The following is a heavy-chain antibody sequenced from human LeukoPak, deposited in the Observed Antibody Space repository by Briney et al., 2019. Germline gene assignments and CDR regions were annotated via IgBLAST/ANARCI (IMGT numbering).Heavy chain of an antibody. Sequence: GGSLRLSCAASGFTVSSNYMSWVRQAPVKGLEWVSVIYSGGSTYYADSVKGRFTISRHNSKNTLYLQMNSLRAEDTAVYYCATSTRYYYDSSGSFDYWGQGTLVTVSS. CDR3: ATSTRYYYDSSGSFDY. J-gene: IGHJ4*02. V-gene: IGHV3-53*04. CDR1: GFTVSSNY. D-gene: IGHD3-22*01. CDR2: IYSGGST.